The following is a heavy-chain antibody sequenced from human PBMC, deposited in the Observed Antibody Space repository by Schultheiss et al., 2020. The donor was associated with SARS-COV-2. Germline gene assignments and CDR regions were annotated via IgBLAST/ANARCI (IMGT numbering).Heavy chain of an antibody. CDR1: GGSISSSSYY. D-gene: IGHD3-3*01. CDR3: ARAYVGITIFGVVIRGRFDP. J-gene: IGHJ5*02. Sequence: SQTLSLTCTVSGGSISSSSYYWGWIRQPPGKGLEWIGSIYFSGSTYCDPSLKSRVTMSVDTSKNQFYLKLSSVTAADTAVYYCARAYVGITIFGVVIRGRFDPWGQGALVTVSS. V-gene: IGHV4-39*01. CDR2: IYFSGST.